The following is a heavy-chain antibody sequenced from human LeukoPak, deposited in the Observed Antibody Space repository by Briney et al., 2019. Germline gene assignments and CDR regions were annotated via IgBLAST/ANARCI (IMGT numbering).Heavy chain of an antibody. CDR2: ISGSGVST. D-gene: IGHD1-26*01. Sequence: GGSLRLSCAASGFTFSSYAMHWVRQAPGKGLEWVSGISGSGVSTYYADSVKGRFTISRDNSKNTLYLQMNSLRAEDTAVYYCAKDVAYSGSYYFDYWGQGTLVTVSS. V-gene: IGHV3-23*01. J-gene: IGHJ4*02. CDR1: GFTFSSYA. CDR3: AKDVAYSGSYYFDY.